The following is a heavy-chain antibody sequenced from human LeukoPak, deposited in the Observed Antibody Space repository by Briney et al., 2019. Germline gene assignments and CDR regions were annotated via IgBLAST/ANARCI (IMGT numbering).Heavy chain of an antibody. Sequence: SQTLSLTCTVSGGSLSSGSYYWRWSRQPAGKGLEWIGRIYTSGSTNYTPSLKSRVTISVDTSKNHFSLNLSSVTAADTAVYYCARETSLRFDPWGQGTLVTVSS. V-gene: IGHV4-61*02. CDR1: GGSLSSGSYY. J-gene: IGHJ5*02. CDR2: IYTSGST. CDR3: ARETSLRFDP.